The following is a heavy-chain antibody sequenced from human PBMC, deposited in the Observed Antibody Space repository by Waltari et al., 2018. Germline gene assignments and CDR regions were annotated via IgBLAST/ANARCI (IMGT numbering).Heavy chain of an antibody. CDR3: ARGGTVDT. J-gene: IGHJ5*02. CDR1: FNSYW. CDR2: INPDGSNT. V-gene: IGHV3-74*01. Sequence: FNSYWSNWVRQAPGKGPMWVSRINPDGSNTIYADSVRGRFTISRDNGKNTLFLQMTSLRPDDTAVYYCARGGTVDTWGQGTLVTVSS.